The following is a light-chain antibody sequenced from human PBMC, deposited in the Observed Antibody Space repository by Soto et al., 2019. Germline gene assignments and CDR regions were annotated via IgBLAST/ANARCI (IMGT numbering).Light chain of an antibody. CDR2: STS. J-gene: IGLJ2*01. CDR1: TGAVTSGYY. Sequence: QAVVTQEPSLTVSPGGTVTLTCASSTGAVTSGYYPNWFQQKPGQTPRPLIYSTSNKHSWTPARFSGSLLGGKAALTLSGVQPEDEAEYYCLLYYGGAQLVFGGGTKLTLL. V-gene: IGLV7-43*01. CDR3: LLYYGGAQLV.